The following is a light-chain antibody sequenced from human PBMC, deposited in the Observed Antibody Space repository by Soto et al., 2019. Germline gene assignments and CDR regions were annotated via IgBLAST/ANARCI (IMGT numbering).Light chain of an antibody. V-gene: IGLV2-14*01. J-gene: IGLJ1*01. CDR2: EVS. Sequence: QSALTQPASVSGSPGQSITISCTGTSSDVGGYNYVSWYQQQAGKAPKLIIHEVSNRPSGVSNRFSGSKSGNTASLTISGRQAEDEADYYCDSYTSSRAYVFGIWTKLTVL. CDR3: DSYTSSRAYV. CDR1: SSDVGGYNY.